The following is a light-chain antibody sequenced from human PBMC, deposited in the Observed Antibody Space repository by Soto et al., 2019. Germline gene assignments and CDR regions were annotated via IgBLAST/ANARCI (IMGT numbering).Light chain of an antibody. Sequence: DIQMTQSPSSLSASVGDRVTITCRASQSISSYLNWYQQKPGKDPKLLIYAASSLQSGVPSRFSGSGSGTDFTITISSLQPEDFATYYCQQSYSTPMYTFGQGTKLEIK. J-gene: IGKJ2*01. CDR3: QQSYSTPMYT. CDR2: AAS. V-gene: IGKV1-39*01. CDR1: QSISSY.